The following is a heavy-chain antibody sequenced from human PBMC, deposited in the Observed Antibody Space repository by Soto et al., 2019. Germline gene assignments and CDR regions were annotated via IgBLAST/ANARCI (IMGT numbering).Heavy chain of an antibody. CDR3: ARSYNWAFDY. Sequence: PGGSLRLSCAASGFTFSSYSMNWVRQAPGKGLVWVSHIYNDGSTTNYADSVRGRFTISRDNTDNTLYLQMNSLRAEDTAVYYCARSYNWAFDYWGQGTPVTVSS. CDR1: GFTFSSYS. CDR2: IYNDGSTT. J-gene: IGHJ4*02. V-gene: IGHV3-74*01. D-gene: IGHD1-20*01.